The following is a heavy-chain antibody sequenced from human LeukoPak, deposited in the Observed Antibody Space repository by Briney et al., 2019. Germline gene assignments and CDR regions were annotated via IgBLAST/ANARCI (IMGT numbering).Heavy chain of an antibody. CDR3: ARSRSADYDAFDI. V-gene: IGHV1-8*01. CDR2: MNPNSGNT. D-gene: IGHD4-11*01. J-gene: IGHJ3*02. Sequence: ASVKVSCKASGYTFTSYDINWVRQATGQELEWMGWMNPNSGNTGYAQKFQGRVTMTRNTSISTAYMELSSLRSEGTAVYYCARSRSADYDAFDIWGQGTMVTVSS. CDR1: GYTFTSYD.